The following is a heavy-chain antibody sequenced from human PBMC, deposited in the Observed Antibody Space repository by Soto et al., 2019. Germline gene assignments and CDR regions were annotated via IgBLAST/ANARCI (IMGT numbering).Heavy chain of an antibody. J-gene: IGHJ4*01. CDR2: TYYRSKWYY. D-gene: IGHD1-26*01. CDR3: ARGEQYSGRIFDY. CDR1: GGSVSRNSAG. V-gene: IGHV6-1*01. Sequence: SQTVPLTGAITGGSVSRNSAGWSCVRKSPSRGLEWLGRTYYRSKWYYEYAVSVRGRITINPDTSKNQYSLQLNSVTPEDTAVYFCARGEQYSGRIFDYWGQGTLVTVSS.